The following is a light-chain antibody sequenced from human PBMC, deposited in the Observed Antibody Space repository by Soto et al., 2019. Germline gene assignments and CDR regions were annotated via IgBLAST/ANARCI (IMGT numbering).Light chain of an antibody. Sequence: EIVMTQSPATLSVSPGERATLSCRASQSISSNLAWYQQKLGQAPRLLISGASSRAADIPDRFSASGSGTDFTLTIFSLETEDFAVYYWQHRSHWITFGQGTRLENK. J-gene: IGKJ5*01. CDR1: QSISSN. CDR2: GAS. V-gene: IGKV3D-15*01. CDR3: QHRSHWIT.